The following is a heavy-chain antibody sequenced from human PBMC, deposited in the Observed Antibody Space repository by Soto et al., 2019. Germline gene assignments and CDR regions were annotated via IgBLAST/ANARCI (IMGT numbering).Heavy chain of an antibody. CDR3: ARERVSIAAAGNRGNWGDP. V-gene: IGHV1-2*04. CDR1: GYTFTGYY. D-gene: IGHD6-13*01. Sequence: ASVKVSCKASGYTFTGYYMHWVRQAPGQGLEWMGWINPNSGGTNYAQKFQGWVTMTRDTSISTAYMELSRLRSDDTAVYYCARERVSIAAAGNRGNWGDPGCQGNRGTV. CDR2: INPNSGGT. J-gene: IGHJ5*02.